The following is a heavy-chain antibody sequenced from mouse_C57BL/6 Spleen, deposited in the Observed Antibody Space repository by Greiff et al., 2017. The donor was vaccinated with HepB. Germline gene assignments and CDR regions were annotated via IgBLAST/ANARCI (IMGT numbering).Heavy chain of an antibody. Sequence: EVQLQPSGPELVKPGASVKISCKASGYTFTDYYMNWVKQSHGKSLEWIGDINPNNGGTSYNQKFKGKATLTVDKSSSTAYMELRSLTSEDSAVYYCAREPNYGSSLYFDYWGQGTTLTVSS. V-gene: IGHV1-26*01. CDR3: AREPNYGSSLYFDY. CDR1: GYTFTDYY. D-gene: IGHD1-1*01. J-gene: IGHJ2*01. CDR2: INPNNGGT.